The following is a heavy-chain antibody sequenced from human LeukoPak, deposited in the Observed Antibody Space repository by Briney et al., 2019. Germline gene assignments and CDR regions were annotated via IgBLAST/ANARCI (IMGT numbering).Heavy chain of an antibody. V-gene: IGHV3-15*01. Sequence: GGSLRLSCEASGFSFTNTWMSWVRQAPGKGLEWVGRVKSKADDGTTDYAAPVQGRFTISRDDSKNTLSLQMNSLKTEDTAVYYCATEGGSGSYYYYYYYYGMDVWGQGTTVTVSS. J-gene: IGHJ6*02. CDR2: VKSKADDGTT. D-gene: IGHD3-10*01. CDR1: GFSFTNTW. CDR3: ATEGGSGSYYYYYYYYGMDV.